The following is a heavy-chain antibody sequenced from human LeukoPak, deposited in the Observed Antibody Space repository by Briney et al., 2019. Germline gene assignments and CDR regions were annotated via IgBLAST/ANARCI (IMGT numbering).Heavy chain of an antibody. Sequence: SVKVSCKASGYTFTSYGISWVRQAPGQGLEWMGGIIPIFGTANYAQKFQGRVTITTDESTSTAYMELSSLRSEDTAVYYCASDPKYYYDSSGYSGAFDIWGQGTMVTVSS. V-gene: IGHV1-69*05. CDR2: IIPIFGTA. CDR1: GYTFTSYG. D-gene: IGHD3-22*01. CDR3: ASDPKYYYDSSGYSGAFDI. J-gene: IGHJ3*02.